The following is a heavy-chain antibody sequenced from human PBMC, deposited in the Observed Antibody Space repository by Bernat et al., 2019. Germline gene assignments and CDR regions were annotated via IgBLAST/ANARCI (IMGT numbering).Heavy chain of an antibody. CDR3: ARLDFWTGSGASYFDL. CDR1: GGSVSSSSYY. Sequence: QLQLQASGPGLVKPSETLSLTCAVSGGSVSSSSYYWGWVRQPPGKGLEWIGNIYYSGTTYFNPSFKSRITVSVDTSKNQFSLKLSSVTAADTAVYYCARLDFWTGSGASYFDLWGQGTLVTVSS. V-gene: IGHV4-39*01. J-gene: IGHJ4*02. CDR2: IYYSGTT. D-gene: IGHD3/OR15-3a*01.